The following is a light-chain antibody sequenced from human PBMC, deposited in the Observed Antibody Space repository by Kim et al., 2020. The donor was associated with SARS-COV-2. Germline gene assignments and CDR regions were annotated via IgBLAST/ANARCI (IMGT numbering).Light chain of an antibody. CDR3: QQYNMLQAIT. CDR2: DAS. CDR1: QDIRKF. Sequence: DIQLTQSPSSVSASVGDSVTITCQASQDIRKFLNWYQHKPGKAPELLISDASTLRTGVPSRFSGSASGTHFTFTISNLQPEDIATYYCQQYNMLQAITFGQGTRLEIK. V-gene: IGKV1-33*01. J-gene: IGKJ5*01.